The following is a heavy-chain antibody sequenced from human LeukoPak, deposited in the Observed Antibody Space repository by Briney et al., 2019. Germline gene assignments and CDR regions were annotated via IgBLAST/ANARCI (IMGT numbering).Heavy chain of an antibody. J-gene: IGHJ4*02. CDR1: GFSFTTDG. V-gene: IGHV3-7*01. CDR3: VWEAPGY. CDR2: ISEDGSVK. Sequence: PGGSLRLSCAASGFSFTTDGMTWIRQAPEKGLEWVAHISEDGSVKYYIDSVKGRFTISRDNAMNSVSLQMNDLRVEDTAVYYSVWEAPGYWGQGALVTVSS.